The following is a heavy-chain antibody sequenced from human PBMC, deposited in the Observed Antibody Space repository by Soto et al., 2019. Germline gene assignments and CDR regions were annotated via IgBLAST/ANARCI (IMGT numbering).Heavy chain of an antibody. V-gene: IGHV3-33*01. CDR3: ARDRYDSSGYPIPWV. CDR2: IWYDGSNK. Sequence: GGSLRLSCAASGFTFSSYGMHWVRQAPGKGLEWVAVIWYDGSNKYYADSVKGRFTISRDNSKNTLYLQMNSLRAEDTAVYYCARDRYDSSGYPIPWVWGQGTMVTVSS. J-gene: IGHJ3*01. CDR1: GFTFSSYG. D-gene: IGHD3-22*01.